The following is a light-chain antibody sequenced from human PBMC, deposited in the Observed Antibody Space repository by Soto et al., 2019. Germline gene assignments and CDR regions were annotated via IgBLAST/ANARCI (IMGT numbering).Light chain of an antibody. J-gene: IGKJ1*01. CDR2: AAS. CDR1: QGIRID. CDR3: LPHNSFPRP. Sequence: DIQMTQSPSSLSASVGDRVTITCRAIQGIRIDLGWFQQRPGKAPKRLIYAASSLQSGVPSRFTGSGSGTEFTLTTNPLKPEDFATYYRLPHNSFPRPFGQGPKVDI. V-gene: IGKV1-17*01.